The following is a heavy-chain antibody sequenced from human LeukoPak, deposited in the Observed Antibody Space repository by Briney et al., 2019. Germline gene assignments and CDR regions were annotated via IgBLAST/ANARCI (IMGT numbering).Heavy chain of an antibody. Sequence: PSETLSLTCTVSGGSISSYYWSWIRQPAGKGLEWIGRIYTSGSTNYSPSLKSRVTMSVDTSKNQFSLKLSSVTAADTAVYYCAREIKIRGVRGPPHWYFDLWGRGTLVTVSS. CDR3: AREIKIRGVRGPPHWYFDL. D-gene: IGHD3-10*01. CDR1: GGSISSYY. V-gene: IGHV4-4*07. CDR2: IYTSGST. J-gene: IGHJ2*01.